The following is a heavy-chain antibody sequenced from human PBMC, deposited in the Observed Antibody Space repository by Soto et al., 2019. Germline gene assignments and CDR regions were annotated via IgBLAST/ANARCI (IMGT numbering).Heavy chain of an antibody. Sequence: SETLSLTCTVSGGSISSSSYYWGWIRQPPGKGLEWIGSIYYSGSTYYNPSLKSRVTISVDTSKNQFSLKLSSVTAADTAVYYCASPKGWSPLYYFDYWGQGTLVTVSS. D-gene: IGHD2-15*01. J-gene: IGHJ4*02. CDR3: ASPKGWSPLYYFDY. CDR2: IYYSGST. V-gene: IGHV4-39*01. CDR1: GGSISSSSYY.